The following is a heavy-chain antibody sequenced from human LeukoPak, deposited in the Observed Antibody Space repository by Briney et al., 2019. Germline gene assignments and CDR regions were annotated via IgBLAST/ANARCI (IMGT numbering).Heavy chain of an antibody. Sequence: PGGSLRLSCVGSRLTFSGFEMNWVRQAPGKGLEWVSYIKDDGSLKTYADSVKGRFTISRDNSKNTLYLQMSSLRAEDTAVYFCVRGPGASIFDIWGQGTMATVSS. CDR3: VRGPGASIFDI. V-gene: IGHV3-48*03. CDR2: IKDDGSLK. J-gene: IGHJ3*02. CDR1: RLTFSGFE. D-gene: IGHD2-8*02.